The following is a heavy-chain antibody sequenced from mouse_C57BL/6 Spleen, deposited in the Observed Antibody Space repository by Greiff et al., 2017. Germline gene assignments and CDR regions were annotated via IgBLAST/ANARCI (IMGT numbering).Heavy chain of an antibody. CDR3: TTWTGYFDY. D-gene: IGHD4-1*01. CDR1: GFNIKDDY. Sequence: EVQLQQPGAELVRPGASVKLSCTASGFNIKDDYMHWVKQRPEQGLEWIGWIDPENGDTEYASKFQGKATITADTSSNTAYLQLSSQTSEDTAVYYCTTWTGYFDYWGQGTTLTVSS. V-gene: IGHV14-4*01. J-gene: IGHJ2*01. CDR2: IDPENGDT.